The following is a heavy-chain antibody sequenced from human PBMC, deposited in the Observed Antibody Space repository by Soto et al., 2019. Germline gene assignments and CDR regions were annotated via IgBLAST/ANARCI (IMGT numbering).Heavy chain of an antibody. CDR2: TYYRSKWYN. CDR3: AREFPYYESIDSYFDY. CDR1: GDSVSGNSAA. V-gene: IGHV6-1*01. J-gene: IGHJ4*02. D-gene: IGHD3-22*01. Sequence: SQTLSLPCAISGDSVSGNSAACNWIRQSPSRGLEWLGRTYYRSKWYNDYAVYEKSRTTVTPHTSKNQSSLHLNSVTPEDTAVDYCAREFPYYESIDSYFDYWGQGP.